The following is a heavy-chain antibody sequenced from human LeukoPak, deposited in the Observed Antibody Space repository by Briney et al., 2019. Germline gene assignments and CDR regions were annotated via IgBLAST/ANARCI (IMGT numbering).Heavy chain of an antibody. CDR3: ARRTRGYPDY. CDR1: GYTFTSYG. D-gene: IGHD5-12*01. CDR2: ISTYNGNT. J-gene: IGHJ4*02. Sequence: ASVKVSFKASGYTFTSYGITWVRQAPGQGLEWMGWISTYNGNTNYAQKLRGRVTMTTDTSTSTAYMELRSLRSDDTAVYYCARRTRGYPDYWGQGTLVTVSS. V-gene: IGHV1-18*01.